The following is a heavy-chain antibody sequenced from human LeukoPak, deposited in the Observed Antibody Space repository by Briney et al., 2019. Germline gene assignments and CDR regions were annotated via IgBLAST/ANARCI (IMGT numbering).Heavy chain of an antibody. J-gene: IGHJ3*02. Sequence: GGSLRLSCAASGFTFSSYWMSWVRQAPGKGLEWVANIKQDGSEKYYVDSVKGRFTISRDNAKNSLYLQMNSLRAEDTAVYYCASGDLGYCSGGGCFDIWGQGTMVTVSS. CDR3: ASGDLGYCSGGGCFDI. V-gene: IGHV3-7*01. CDR2: IKQDGSEK. D-gene: IGHD2-15*01. CDR1: GFTFSSYW.